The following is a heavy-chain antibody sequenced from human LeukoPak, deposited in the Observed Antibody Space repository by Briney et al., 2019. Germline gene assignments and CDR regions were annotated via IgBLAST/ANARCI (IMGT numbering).Heavy chain of an antibody. D-gene: IGHD6-13*01. CDR2: ISGSSGTI. V-gene: IGHV3-48*02. CDR3: ARGHIAAAGADY. Sequence: PGGSLRLSCAASEFIFSTYTMHWVRQTPGKGLEWVSYISGSSGTINYADSVKGRFTISRDNAKNSLYLHMYSLRDEDAAVYYCARGHIAAAGADYWGQGTLVTVSS. J-gene: IGHJ4*02. CDR1: EFIFSTYT.